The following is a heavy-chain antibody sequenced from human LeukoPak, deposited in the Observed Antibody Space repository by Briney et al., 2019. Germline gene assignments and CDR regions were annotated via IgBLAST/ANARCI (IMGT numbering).Heavy chain of an antibody. D-gene: IGHD6-13*01. Sequence: GGSLRLSCAASGFTFGNYAMHWVRPAPGKGLEWVALISYDGSVEKNAASVKGRFTISRDNSKNTLYLQMNSLRTEDTAVYYCARALGSSWDSSLDSWGQGTLVPVSS. CDR1: GFTFGNYA. V-gene: IGHV3-30*04. CDR2: ISYDGSVE. CDR3: ARALGSSWDSSLDS. J-gene: IGHJ4*02.